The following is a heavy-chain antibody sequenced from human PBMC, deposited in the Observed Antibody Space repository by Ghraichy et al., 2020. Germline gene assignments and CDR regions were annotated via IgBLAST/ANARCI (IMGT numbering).Heavy chain of an antibody. CDR3: ARRLLWFGELGHAFDI. V-gene: IGHV4-59*08. Sequence: SETLSLTCTVSGGSISSYYWSWIRQPPGKGLEWIGYIYYSGSTNYNPSLKSRVTISVDTSKNQFSLKLSSVTAADTAVYYCARRLLWFGELGHAFDIWGQGTMVTVSS. CDR1: GGSISSYY. CDR2: IYYSGST. J-gene: IGHJ3*02. D-gene: IGHD3-10*01.